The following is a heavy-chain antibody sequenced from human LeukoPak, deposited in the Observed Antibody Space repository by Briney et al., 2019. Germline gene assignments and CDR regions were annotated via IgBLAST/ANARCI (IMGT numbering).Heavy chain of an antibody. CDR2: IKQDGSEK. D-gene: IGHD3-10*01. CDR3: ARPPPYYYGSGGAGIFQH. CDR1: GFTFSSYW. V-gene: IGHV3-7*01. J-gene: IGHJ1*01. Sequence: GGSLRLSCAASGFTFSSYWMSWVRQAPGKGLEWVANIKQDGSEKYYVDSVKGRFTISRDNAKNSPYLQMNSLRAEDTAVYYCARPPPYYYGSGGAGIFQHWGQGTLVTVSS.